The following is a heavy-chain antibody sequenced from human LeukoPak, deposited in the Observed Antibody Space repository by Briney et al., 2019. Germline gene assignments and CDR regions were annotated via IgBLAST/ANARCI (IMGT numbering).Heavy chain of an antibody. D-gene: IGHD2/OR15-2a*01. J-gene: IGHJ4*02. CDR1: GFTFSGSA. CDR2: IRSKANNYAT. CDR3: TRIRTGDGNSIFDF. Sequence: PGGSLRLSCAASGFTFSGSAIHWVRQASGNGLEWVGRIRSKANNYATAYGESVKGRFTISRDDSKNTAYLQMNSLRTEDTALYYCTRIRTGDGNSIFDFWAREPRSPSPQ. V-gene: IGHV3-73*01.